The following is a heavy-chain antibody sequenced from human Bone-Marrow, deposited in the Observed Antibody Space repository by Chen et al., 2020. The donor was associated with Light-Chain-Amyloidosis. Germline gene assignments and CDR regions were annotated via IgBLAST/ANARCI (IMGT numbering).Heavy chain of an antibody. Sequence: QVQLVQSGAEVKKPGASVNVSCKASGYIFTNYGIGWVRQAPGQGLEWLGWVSAYNDDRNYIQKHQGRVTMTTDASTNTGYMELRSLTSDDTAVYYCVRGREWFDPWGQGTLVTVSS. V-gene: IGHV1-18*04. CDR3: VRGREWFDP. J-gene: IGHJ5*02. CDR1: GYIFTNYG. CDR2: VSAYNDDR.